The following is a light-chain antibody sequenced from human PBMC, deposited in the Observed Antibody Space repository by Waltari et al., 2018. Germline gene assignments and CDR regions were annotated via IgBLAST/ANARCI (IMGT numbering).Light chain of an antibody. CDR3: SSQSSDNVVL. V-gene: IGLV2-14*03. CDR2: DVS. CDR1: SSDVGGYNS. Sequence: QSALTQPASVSGSPGQSITISCTGTSSDVGGYNSVSWYQDHPGQAPKVIIYDVSDRPPGLSERFSGSKSGNTASLTISGLQAEDEADYYCSSQSSDNVVLFGGGTKLTVL. J-gene: IGLJ2*01.